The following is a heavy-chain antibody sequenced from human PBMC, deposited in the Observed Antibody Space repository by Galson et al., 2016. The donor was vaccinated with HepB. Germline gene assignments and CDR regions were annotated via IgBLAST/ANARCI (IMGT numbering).Heavy chain of an antibody. V-gene: IGHV3-23*01. D-gene: IGHD3-10*01. Sequence: SLRLSCAASGFTFNIYAMSWVRQSPGRRLEWVSGIRGSGSSTYYADSVRGRFTISRDNSKNTVYLQMNSLRAEDTGVYYCAKDGRRWWFGDLMSPVSWFDSWGQGTLVTVSS. J-gene: IGHJ5*01. CDR1: GFTFNIYA. CDR3: AKDGRRWWFGDLMSPVSWFDS. CDR2: IRGSGSST.